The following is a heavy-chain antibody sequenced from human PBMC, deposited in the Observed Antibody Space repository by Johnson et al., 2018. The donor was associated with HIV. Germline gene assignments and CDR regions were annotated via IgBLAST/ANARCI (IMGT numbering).Heavy chain of an antibody. V-gene: IGHV3-30*04. D-gene: IGHD3-16*01. CDR3: ARRGRRADDAFDI. Sequence: QVQLVESGGGVVKPGGSLRLSCAASGFTFSSYAMHWVRQAPGKGLEWVAVISYDGSNKYYADSVKGRFTISRDNSKNTLYLQMNSLRAEDTAVYYCARRGRRADDAFDIWGQGTMVTVS. CDR2: ISYDGSNK. J-gene: IGHJ3*02. CDR1: GFTFSSYA.